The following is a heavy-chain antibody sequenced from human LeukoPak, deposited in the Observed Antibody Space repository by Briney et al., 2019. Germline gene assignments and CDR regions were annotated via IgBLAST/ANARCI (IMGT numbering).Heavy chain of an antibody. Sequence: ASGKVSCKASGYTFTSYGISWVRQAPGQGLEWMGWISAYNGNTNYAQKLQGRVTMTTDTSTSTAYMELRSLRYDDTAVYYCARVILPSSWTDYWGQGTLVTVSS. CDR3: ARVILPSSWTDY. CDR1: GYTFTSYG. D-gene: IGHD2-21*01. J-gene: IGHJ4*02. CDR2: ISAYNGNT. V-gene: IGHV1-18*01.